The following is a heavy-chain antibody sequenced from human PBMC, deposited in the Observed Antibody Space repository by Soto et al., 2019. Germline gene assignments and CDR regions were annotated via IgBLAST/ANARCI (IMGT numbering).Heavy chain of an antibody. D-gene: IGHD3-3*01. J-gene: IGHJ5*02. Sequence: SDSTYITCAVSSETIYSGLYDGRWISKPPGNGLEWIGYIYYSGSTNYNPSLKSRVTISVDTSKNQFSLKLSSVTAADTAVYYCAGGVFVSRRYSKNWFDPWGQGTLV. CDR3: AGGVFVSRRYSKNWFDP. V-gene: IGHV4-61*01. CDR1: SETIYSGLYD. CDR2: IYYSGST.